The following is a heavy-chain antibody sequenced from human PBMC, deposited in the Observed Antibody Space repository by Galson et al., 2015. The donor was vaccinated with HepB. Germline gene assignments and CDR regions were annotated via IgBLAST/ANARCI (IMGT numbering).Heavy chain of an antibody. J-gene: IGHJ6*03. Sequence: SVKVSCKASGYTFTSYGISWVRQAPGQGLEWMGWISAYNGNTNYAQKLQGRVTMTTDTSTSTAYMELRSLRSDDTAVYYCARETIVVVPAANYYYYYYMDVWGKGTTVTVSS. D-gene: IGHD2-2*01. CDR2: ISAYNGNT. V-gene: IGHV1-18*01. CDR3: ARETIVVVPAANYYYYYYMDV. CDR1: GYTFTSYG.